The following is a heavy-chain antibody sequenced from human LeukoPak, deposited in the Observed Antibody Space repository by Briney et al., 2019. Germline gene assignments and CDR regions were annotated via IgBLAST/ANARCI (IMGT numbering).Heavy chain of an antibody. V-gene: IGHV3-23*01. J-gene: IGHJ4*02. CDR3: AKDLRGSSYGSFDY. CDR2: ISGRGGST. Sequence: GGSVRLSCAAWGFTFSSYAVSWVRQAPGEGVEWVSAISGRGGSTYYADSVKGRFTISRDNSKNTLDLQMNSRSAEDRAVFYYAKDLRGSSYGSFDYWGQGTLVTVSS. CDR1: GFTFSSYA. D-gene: IGHD5-18*01.